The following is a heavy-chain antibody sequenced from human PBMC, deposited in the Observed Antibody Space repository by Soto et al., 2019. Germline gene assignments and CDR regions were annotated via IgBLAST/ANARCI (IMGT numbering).Heavy chain of an antibody. J-gene: IGHJ4*02. CDR3: ARDGVGPFDY. D-gene: IGHD1-26*01. CDR2: TSYSGNT. V-gene: IGHV4-59*02. CDR1: GGSVSSYQ. Sequence: SETLSLTCTISGGSVSSYQWSWIRQPPGKGLEWIGLTSYSGNTVYNPSLKSRVAFSVDTSKNHFSLTLTSVTAAGTAGYYCARDGVGPFDYWGQGTLVTVSS.